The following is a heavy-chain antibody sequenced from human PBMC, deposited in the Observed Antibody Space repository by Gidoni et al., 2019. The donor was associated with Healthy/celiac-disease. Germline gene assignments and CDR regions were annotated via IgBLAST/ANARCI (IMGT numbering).Heavy chain of an antibody. CDR1: GGSFSGYY. CDR3: ARGSRSYFRVGNWFDP. J-gene: IGHJ5*02. Sequence: QVQLQQGGAGLLKPSETLSLTCAAHGGSFSGYYWSWIRPPPRKGVEWIGEIKHSGSTNYNPSLKSRVTISVDTSKNQFSLKLSSVTAADTAVYYCARGSRSYFRVGNWFDPWGQGTLVTVSS. CDR2: IKHSGST. V-gene: IGHV4-34*01. D-gene: IGHD1-26*01.